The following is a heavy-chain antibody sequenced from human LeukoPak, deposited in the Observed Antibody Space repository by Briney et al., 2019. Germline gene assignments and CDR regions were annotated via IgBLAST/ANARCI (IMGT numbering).Heavy chain of an antibody. Sequence: SLRLSCAACILTFSIDDVKWAPQARGKGREEVSYISRSGSAIYYADSVKGRFTISRDNAKNSLYLQMNSLRAEDTAVYYCARVHYGSGDYWGQGTLVTVSS. V-gene: IGHV3-48*03. CDR1: ILTFSIDD. J-gene: IGHJ4*02. CDR3: ARVHYGSGDY. D-gene: IGHD3-10*01. CDR2: ISRSGSAI.